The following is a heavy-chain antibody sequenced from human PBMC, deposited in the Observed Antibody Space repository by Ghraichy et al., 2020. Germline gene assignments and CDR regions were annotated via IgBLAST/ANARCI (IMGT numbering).Heavy chain of an antibody. J-gene: IGHJ4*02. CDR3: ARVQTFDY. V-gene: IGHV1-2*02. CDR1: GYTFTDYY. CDR2: INPNSGVT. Sequence: SVKLSCKASGYTFTDYYMHWIRQAPAQGLEWMGWINPNSGVTNYAQKFQGRVTLTRDTSISTAYMELSSLRSDDTAVYYCARVQTFDYWGQGTLVTVSS.